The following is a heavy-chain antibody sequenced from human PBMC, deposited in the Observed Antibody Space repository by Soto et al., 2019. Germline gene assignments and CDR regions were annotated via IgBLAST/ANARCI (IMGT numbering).Heavy chain of an antibody. Sequence: QPGGSLRLSCAASGFTFSSYEMNWVRQAPGKGLEWVSYISSSGSTIYYADSVKGRFTISRDNAEKSLHLQMNSLRAEDTAVYYCAKLRGDYTVFDYWGQGARVTVSS. CDR3: AKLRGDYTVFDY. J-gene: IGHJ4*02. CDR1: GFTFSSYE. V-gene: IGHV3-48*03. D-gene: IGHD4-17*01. CDR2: ISSSGSTI.